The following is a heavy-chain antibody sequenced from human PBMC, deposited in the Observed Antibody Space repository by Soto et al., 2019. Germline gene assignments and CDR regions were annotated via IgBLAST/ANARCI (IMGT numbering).Heavy chain of an antibody. J-gene: IGHJ4*02. Sequence: GGSLRLSCAASGFTFSSYDMHWVRQATGKGLEWVSAIGTAGDTYYPGSVKGRFTISRENAKNSLYLQMNSLRAGDTAVYYCARASYNWNTWGFDYWGQGTLVTVSS. CDR1: GFTFSSYD. V-gene: IGHV3-13*01. D-gene: IGHD1-20*01. CDR3: ARASYNWNTWGFDY. CDR2: IGTAGDT.